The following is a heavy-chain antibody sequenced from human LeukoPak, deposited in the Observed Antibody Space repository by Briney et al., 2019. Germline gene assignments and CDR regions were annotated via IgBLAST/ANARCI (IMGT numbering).Heavy chain of an antibody. CDR2: MWFDGSNK. V-gene: IGHV3-33*01. CDR3: VRDPSGSGFAFDS. Sequence: GRSLRLSCAASGFIFSNDAMHWVRQAPGKGLEWVAFMWFDGSNKHYADSVKGRFTISRDNSEDTLYLQMNSLRAEDTAVYYCVRDPSGSGFAFDSWGQGALVTVSS. D-gene: IGHD1-1*01. J-gene: IGHJ4*02. CDR1: GFIFSNDA.